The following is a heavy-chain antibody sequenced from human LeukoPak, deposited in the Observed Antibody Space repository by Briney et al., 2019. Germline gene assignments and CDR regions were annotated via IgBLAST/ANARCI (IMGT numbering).Heavy chain of an antibody. CDR1: GGSISSYY. J-gene: IGHJ4*02. V-gene: IGHV4-4*07. D-gene: IGHD4-4*01. Sequence: SETLSLTCTVSGGSISSYYWSWIRQPAGKGLEWIGRTYTSGSTNYNPSLKSRVTMSVDTSKNQFSLKLSSVTAADTAVYYCARSTTVTSPLDYWGQGTLVTVSS. CDR3: ARSTTVTSPLDY. CDR2: TYTSGST.